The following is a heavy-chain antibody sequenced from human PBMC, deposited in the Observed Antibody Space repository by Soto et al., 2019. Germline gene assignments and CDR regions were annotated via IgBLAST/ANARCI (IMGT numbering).Heavy chain of an antibody. Sequence: GGSLRISCAASGFTFSSYGMHWVRQAPGKVVVCVAFIWYDGSNKYYADSVKGRFTISRDNSKNTLYLQMNSLRAEDTAVYYCARTYYYDSSGPAVIYYGMDVWGQGTTVTVSS. V-gene: IGHV3-33*01. CDR2: IWYDGSNK. CDR3: ARTYYYDSSGPAVIYYGMDV. CDR1: GFTFSSYG. J-gene: IGHJ6*02. D-gene: IGHD3-22*01.